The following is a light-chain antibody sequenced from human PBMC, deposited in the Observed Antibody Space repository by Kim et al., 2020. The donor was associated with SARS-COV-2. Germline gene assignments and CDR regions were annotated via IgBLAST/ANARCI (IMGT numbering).Light chain of an antibody. CDR1: QGISNY. Sequence: SVGDRVTITCRASQGISNYLAWYQQKPGKVPKLLIYAASTLQSGVPSRFSGSGSGTDFTLTISSLQPEDVATYYCQKYNSALGVTFGQGTRLEIK. V-gene: IGKV1-27*01. J-gene: IGKJ5*01. CDR3: QKYNSALGVT. CDR2: AAS.